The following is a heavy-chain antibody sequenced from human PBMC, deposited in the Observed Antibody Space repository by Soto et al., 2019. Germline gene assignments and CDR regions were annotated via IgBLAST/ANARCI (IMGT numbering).Heavy chain of an antibody. CDR1: GVTLSNWA. CDR2: ITGSGGST. V-gene: IGHV3-23*01. D-gene: IGHD2-2*01. CDR3: AKLRYANYYYAMDV. Sequence: GGSLRLACASSGVTLSNWAMDGVLQAPGEGLEWVSAITGSGGSTYYADSVRGRFTISRDNSKNKLYLQLDSLRAEDTAVYYCAKLRYANYYYAMDVWGQGTTVTVSS. J-gene: IGHJ6*02.